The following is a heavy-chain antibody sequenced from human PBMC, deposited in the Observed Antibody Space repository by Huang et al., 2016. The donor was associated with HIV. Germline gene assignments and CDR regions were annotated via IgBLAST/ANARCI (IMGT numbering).Heavy chain of an antibody. CDR1: GYTLTSYY. CDR2: INPRGYGT. J-gene: IGHJ6*02. Sequence: QVQLVQSGAEVKKPGASVKVSCKASGYTLTSYYMHWVRQAPGQGLEWMGGINPRGYGTSYAQKFQDRVTMTRDTSTSTVYMELSSLRSEDTAVYYCARDQYYDSSGYLKYYYYGMDVWGQGTTVTVSS. V-gene: IGHV1-46*01. CDR3: ARDQYYDSSGYLKYYYYGMDV. D-gene: IGHD3-22*01.